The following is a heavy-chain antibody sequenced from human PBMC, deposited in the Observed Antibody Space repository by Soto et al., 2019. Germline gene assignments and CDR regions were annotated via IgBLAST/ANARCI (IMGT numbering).Heavy chain of an antibody. V-gene: IGHV4-59*01. CDR3: ARSYSSLDDNWFDP. Sequence: PSETLSLTCTVSGGSISSYYWSWIRQPPGKGLEWIGYIYYSGSTNYNPSLKSRVTISVDTSKNQFSLKLSSVTAADTAVYYCARSYSSLDDNWFDPWGQGTLVTVSS. CDR2: IYYSGST. J-gene: IGHJ5*02. CDR1: GGSISSYY. D-gene: IGHD6-6*01.